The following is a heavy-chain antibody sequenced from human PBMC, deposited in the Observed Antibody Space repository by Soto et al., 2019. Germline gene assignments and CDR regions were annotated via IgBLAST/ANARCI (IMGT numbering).Heavy chain of an antibody. CDR2: IIPIFGTA. Sequence: QVQLVQSGAEVKKPGSSVKVSCKASGGTFSSYAISWVRQAPGQGLEWMGGIIPIFGTANYAQKFQGRVTMTRDTSISTAYMELSRLRSDDTAVYYCARAQYDSSGFVRFDYWGQGTLVTVSS. J-gene: IGHJ4*02. V-gene: IGHV1-69*06. CDR1: GGTFSSYA. D-gene: IGHD3-22*01. CDR3: ARAQYDSSGFVRFDY.